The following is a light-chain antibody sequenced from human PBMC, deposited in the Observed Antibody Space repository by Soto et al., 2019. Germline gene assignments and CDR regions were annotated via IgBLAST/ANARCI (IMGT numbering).Light chain of an antibody. CDR3: QQYGSTIT. Sequence: EIVFTQSPGTLSLSPGERATLSCRASQSVSSSYLAWYQQKPGQAPRLLIYGASSRATGIPDRFSGSGSGTDFTLTISRLEPEDFAVYYCQQYGSTITFGQGTRLEI. J-gene: IGKJ5*01. CDR1: QSVSSSY. V-gene: IGKV3-20*01. CDR2: GAS.